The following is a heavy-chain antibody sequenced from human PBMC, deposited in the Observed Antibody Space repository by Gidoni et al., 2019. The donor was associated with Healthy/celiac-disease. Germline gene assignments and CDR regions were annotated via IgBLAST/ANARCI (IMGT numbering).Heavy chain of an antibody. V-gene: IGHV4-39*01. Sequence: QLQLQESGPGLVKPSETLSLTCTVSGGSISSSSYYWGWIRQPPGKGLEWIGSIYYSGSTYYNPSLKSRVTISVDTSKNQFSLKLSSVTAADTAVYYCARHYSSWAMVRGAHPLSFDYWGQGTLVTVSS. CDR2: IYYSGST. CDR1: GGSISSSSYY. J-gene: IGHJ4*02. CDR3: ARHYSSWAMVRGAHPLSFDY. D-gene: IGHD3-10*01.